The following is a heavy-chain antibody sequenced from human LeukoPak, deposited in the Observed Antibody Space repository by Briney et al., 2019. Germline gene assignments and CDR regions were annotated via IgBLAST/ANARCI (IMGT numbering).Heavy chain of an antibody. J-gene: IGHJ4*02. Sequence: GGSLRLSCAASGFTFSSYAMSWVRQAPGKGRVWVSAISGSGGSTYYADSVKGRFTISRDNSKNTLYLQMNSLRAEDTAVYYCAKDSGMGTVLLWFGELDYWGQGTLVTVSS. D-gene: IGHD3-10*01. CDR3: AKDSGMGTVLLWFGELDY. CDR1: GFTFSSYA. CDR2: ISGSGGST. V-gene: IGHV3-23*01.